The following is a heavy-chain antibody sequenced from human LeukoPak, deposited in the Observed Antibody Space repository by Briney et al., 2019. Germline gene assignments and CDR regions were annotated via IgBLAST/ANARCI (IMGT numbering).Heavy chain of an antibody. D-gene: IGHD3-3*01. CDR1: GYSISSGYY. CDR3: ARHSTHFWSGLDWFDP. V-gene: IGHV4-38-2*01. CDR2: IYHSGST. Sequence: SETLSLTCAVSGYSISSGYYWGWIQQPPGKGLEWIGSIYHSGSTYYNPSLKSRVTISVDTSKNQFSLKLSSVTAADTAVYYCARHSTHFWSGLDWFDPWGQGTLVTVSS. J-gene: IGHJ5*02.